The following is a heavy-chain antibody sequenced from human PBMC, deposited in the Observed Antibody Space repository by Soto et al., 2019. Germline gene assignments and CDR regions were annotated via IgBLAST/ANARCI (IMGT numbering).Heavy chain of an antibody. D-gene: IGHD6-19*01. J-gene: IGHJ6*01. CDR1: GYTFTSYG. Sequence: ASVKVSCKASGYTFTSYGSSWVRQAPGQGLEWMGWISAYNGSTNYAQKLQGRVTMTTDTSTSTAYMELRSLRSDDTAVYYCASAGQWLVPVFPKSYWCGMDVWGQGNNVNV. CDR2: ISAYNGST. CDR3: ASAGQWLVPVFPKSYWCGMDV. V-gene: IGHV1-18*04.